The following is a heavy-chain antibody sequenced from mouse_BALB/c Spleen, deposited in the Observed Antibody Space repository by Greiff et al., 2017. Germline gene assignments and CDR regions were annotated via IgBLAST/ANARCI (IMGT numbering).Heavy chain of an antibody. Sequence: VQLQQSGAELWKPGASVSWSCPPSGLTFKAPYLPWVKQRPEQGLEWIGRIDPANGNTKYDPKFQGKATITADTSSNTAYLQLSSLTSEDTAVYYCARSTNWDAMDYWGQGTSVTVSS. D-gene: IGHD4-1*01. J-gene: IGHJ4*01. V-gene: IGHV14-3*02. CDR2: IDPANGNT. CDR3: ARSTNWDAMDY. CDR1: GLTFKAPY.